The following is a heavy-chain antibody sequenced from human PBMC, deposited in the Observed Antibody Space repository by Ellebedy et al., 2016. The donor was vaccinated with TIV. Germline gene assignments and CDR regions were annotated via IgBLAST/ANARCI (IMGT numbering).Heavy chain of an antibody. J-gene: IGHJ3*02. V-gene: IGHV3-74*01. D-gene: IGHD5-24*01. CDR2: INSDGNGT. CDR3: ARDRWAEDTFDI. Sequence: PGGSLRLSCVASGLSVSTYWMHWVRHVPGKGLVWVSLINSDGNGTSYADAVKGRFRIYRDNAENTVSLQMNSLRAEDTAIYYCARDRWAEDTFDIWGQGTMVTGSS. CDR1: GLSVSTYW.